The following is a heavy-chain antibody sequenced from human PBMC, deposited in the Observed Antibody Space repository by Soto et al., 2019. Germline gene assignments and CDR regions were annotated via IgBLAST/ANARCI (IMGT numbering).Heavy chain of an antibody. CDR1: GFTFSDYY. CDR3: ARVSEEYYDSSGYYYFDY. V-gene: IGHV3-11*06. D-gene: IGHD3-22*01. Sequence: GGSLRLSCAASGFTFSDYYMSWIRQAPGKGLEWVSYISSSSSYTNYADSVKGRFTISRDNAKNSLYLQMNSLRAEDTAVYYCARVSEEYYDSSGYYYFDYWGQGTLVTVSS. CDR2: ISSSSSYT. J-gene: IGHJ4*02.